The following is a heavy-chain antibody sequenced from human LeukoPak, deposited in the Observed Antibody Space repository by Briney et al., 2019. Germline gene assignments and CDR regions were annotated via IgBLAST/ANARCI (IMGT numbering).Heavy chain of an antibody. CDR2: ISSSTSTI. Sequence: GGSLRLSCAASGFTFSSYSMNWVRQAPGKGLEWVSYISSSTSTIYYAYSVKGRFTISGDNAKNSLYLQMNSLRDEDTAVYYCARDGQYGGHFDYWGQGTLVTVSS. CDR1: GFTFSSYS. D-gene: IGHD4-23*01. V-gene: IGHV3-48*02. J-gene: IGHJ4*02. CDR3: ARDGQYGGHFDY.